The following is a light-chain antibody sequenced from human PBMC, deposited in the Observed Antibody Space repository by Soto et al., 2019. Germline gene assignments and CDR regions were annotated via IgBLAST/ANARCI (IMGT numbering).Light chain of an antibody. CDR1: QSIGSY. Sequence: EIVLTQSPATLSLSPGERATLSCRASQSIGSYLAWYQQKPGQAPRLLIYDSSNRATGIPARFSGSGSGTDFTLTISSLEPEDFAVYYCQQRYNWPPITFAQGTRLEIK. J-gene: IGKJ5*01. V-gene: IGKV3-11*01. CDR2: DSS. CDR3: QQRYNWPPIT.